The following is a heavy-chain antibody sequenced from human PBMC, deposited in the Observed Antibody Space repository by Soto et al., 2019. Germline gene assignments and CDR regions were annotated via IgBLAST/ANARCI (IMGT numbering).Heavy chain of an antibody. Sequence: EAQLLESGGGLVQPGESLTLSCVASHVAFNIDAMTWVRQAPGKGLEWVSRMSGSGSSIYYADSVKGRFTITRDKSKKTLYLQMNSLRAEDTAVYWSARDNWNGAYYGLDVWGQGTTVTVS. CDR2: MSGSGSSI. CDR1: HVAFNIDA. D-gene: IGHD1-20*01. CDR3: ARDNWNGAYYGLDV. V-gene: IGHV3-23*01. J-gene: IGHJ6*02.